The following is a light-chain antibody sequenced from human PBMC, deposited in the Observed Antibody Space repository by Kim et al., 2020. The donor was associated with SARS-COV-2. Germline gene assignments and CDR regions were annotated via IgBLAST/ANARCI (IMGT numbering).Light chain of an antibody. CDR1: NIGSKD. J-gene: IGLJ2*01. CDR2: RDT. CDR3: QVWDFSTVV. Sequence: SYELTQPLSVSVALGQTARITCGGNNIGSKDVHWYQQKPGQAPVLVIYRDTNRPSGIPERLSGSNSGNTATLTISRAQAGDESDYYCQVWDFSTVVFGGG. V-gene: IGLV3-9*01.